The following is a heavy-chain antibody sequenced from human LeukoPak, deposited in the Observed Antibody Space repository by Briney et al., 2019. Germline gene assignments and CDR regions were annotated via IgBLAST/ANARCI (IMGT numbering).Heavy chain of an antibody. V-gene: IGHV3-7*01. CDR3: ASTLGGYSYGYRS. Sequence: GGSLRLSCGASGFTFRNFWMNWVRQAPGKGLEWVANIKDDGSDKYYVDSVKGRFSISKDNAKNSLYLQMNSLRVEDTAVYYCASTLGGYSYGYRSWGQGTLVTVSS. D-gene: IGHD5-18*01. J-gene: IGHJ5*02. CDR2: IKDDGSDK. CDR1: GFTFRNFW.